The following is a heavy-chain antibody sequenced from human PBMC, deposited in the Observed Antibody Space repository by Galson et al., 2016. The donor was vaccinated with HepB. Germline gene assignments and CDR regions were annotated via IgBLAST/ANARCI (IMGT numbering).Heavy chain of an antibody. D-gene: IGHD3-10*01. CDR3: ATYSGGYFSDYYYYVMDV. CDR1: GGTFSSYA. V-gene: IGHV1-69*13. Sequence: SVKVSCKDSGGTFSSYAISWVRQTPGQGLEWRGGIIPNFGPANYAQKFQGRVTITADVSTSTAYMELSSLRSEDTAMYYCATYSGGYFSDYYYYVMDVWGQGTTVTVSS. J-gene: IGHJ6*02. CDR2: IIPNFGPA.